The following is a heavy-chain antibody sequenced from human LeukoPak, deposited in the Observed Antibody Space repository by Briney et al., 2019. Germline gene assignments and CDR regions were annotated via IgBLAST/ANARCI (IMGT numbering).Heavy chain of an antibody. CDR2: ISAYNGNT. CDR1: GYTFTSYG. D-gene: IGHD2-21*02. V-gene: IGHV1-18*01. CDR3: ARATGGDPPYYYYMDV. Sequence: ASVKVSCTASGYTFTSYGISWVRQAPGQGLEWMEWISAYNGNTNYAQKLQGRVTMTTDTSTSTAYMELRSLRSDDTAVYYCARATGGDPPYYYYMDVWGKGTTVTVSS. J-gene: IGHJ6*03.